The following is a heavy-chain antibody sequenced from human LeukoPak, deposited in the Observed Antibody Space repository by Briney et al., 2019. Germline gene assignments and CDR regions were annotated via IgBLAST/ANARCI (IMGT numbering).Heavy chain of an antibody. V-gene: IGHV3-11*05. Sequence: GGSLRLSCAASGFTFSDYYMSWIRQASGKGLEWVSYISKSGTSTEYADSVKGRFSISRDNAKQSLYLQLNSLTAEDTAVYYCARVRSSGSPLDHWGQGTLVTVSS. J-gene: IGHJ5*02. D-gene: IGHD3-10*01. CDR2: ISKSGTST. CDR3: ARVRSSGSPLDH. CDR1: GFTFSDYY.